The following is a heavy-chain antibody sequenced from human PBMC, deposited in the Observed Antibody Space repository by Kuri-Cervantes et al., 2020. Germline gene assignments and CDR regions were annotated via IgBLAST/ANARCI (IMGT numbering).Heavy chain of an antibody. CDR2: MNPNSGNT. V-gene: IGHV1-8*01. Sequence: ASVKVSCKASGYTFTSYDINWVRQATGQGLEWMGWMNPNSGNTGYAQKFQGRVTMTTDTSTSTAYMELRSLRSDDTAVYYCARDSAVAGLDYWGQGTMVTVSS. D-gene: IGHD6-19*01. CDR3: ARDSAVAGLDY. J-gene: IGHJ4*02. CDR1: GYTFTSYD.